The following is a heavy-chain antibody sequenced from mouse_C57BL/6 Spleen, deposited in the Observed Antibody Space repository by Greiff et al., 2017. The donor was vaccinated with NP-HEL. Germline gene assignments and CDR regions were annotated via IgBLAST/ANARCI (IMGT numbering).Heavy chain of an antibody. Sequence: EVKLMESGGGLVKPGGSLKLSCAASGFTFSDYGMHWVRQAPEKGLEWVAYISSGSSTIYYADTVKGRFTISRDNAKNTLFLQINSLRSEYSAMYYFSTTVIYAMDYWGQGTSVTVSS. V-gene: IGHV5-17*01. CDR2: ISSGSSTI. J-gene: IGHJ4*01. D-gene: IGHD2-12*01. CDR3: STTVIYAMDY. CDR1: GFTFSDYG.